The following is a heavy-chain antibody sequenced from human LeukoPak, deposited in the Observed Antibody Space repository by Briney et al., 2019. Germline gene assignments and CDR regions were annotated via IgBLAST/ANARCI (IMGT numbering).Heavy chain of an antibody. CDR1: GFTFSSYW. D-gene: IGHD3-10*01. V-gene: IGHV3-74*01. CDR3: EKDLYGSGRSAF. Sequence: AGGSLRLSCAASGFTFSSYWMYWVRQAPGKGLVWVSRISSDGTSTSCADSVKGRFTISRDNAKNTLYLQMNSLRAEDTALYYCEKDLYGSGRSAFWGQGTLVTVSS. CDR2: ISSDGTST. J-gene: IGHJ4*02.